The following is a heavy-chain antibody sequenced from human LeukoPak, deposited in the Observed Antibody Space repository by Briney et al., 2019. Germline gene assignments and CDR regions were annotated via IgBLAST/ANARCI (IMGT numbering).Heavy chain of an antibody. CDR3: ARDRASGSYYDY. J-gene: IGHJ4*02. CDR2: IYYSGST. Sequence: SETLSLTCTVSGGSISSHYWSWIRQPPGKGLEWIGYIYYSGSTNYHPSLKSRVTISVDTSKNQFSLKLSSVTAADTAVYYCARDRASGSYYDYWGQGTLVTVPS. CDR1: GGSISSHY. D-gene: IGHD1-26*01. V-gene: IGHV4-59*11.